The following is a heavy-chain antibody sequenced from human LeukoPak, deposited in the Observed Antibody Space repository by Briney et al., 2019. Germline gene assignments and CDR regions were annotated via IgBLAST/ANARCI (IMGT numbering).Heavy chain of an antibody. V-gene: IGHV1-18*01. D-gene: IGHD3-22*01. J-gene: IGHJ3*02. Sequence: GASVTVSCKACGYTFTSYGISWVRQAPGQGLEWMGWISAYTGNTNYAQNLQVRVTMTTDTSTSTAYMELRSLRSDDTAVYYCARVPLDSSGYYPNDAFDIWGQGTMVTVSS. CDR2: ISAYTGNT. CDR1: GYTFTSYG. CDR3: ARVPLDSSGYYPNDAFDI.